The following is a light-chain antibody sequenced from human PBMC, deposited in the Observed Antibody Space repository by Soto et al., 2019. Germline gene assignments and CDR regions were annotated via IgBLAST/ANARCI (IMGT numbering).Light chain of an antibody. CDR3: QQYVNSPVT. J-gene: IGKJ2*01. CDR1: QRVNSSY. Sequence: EIGLTQSPDTLYLSPGEGATLSCRASQRVNSSYLAWYQQKPGQAPRLLISGASDRATGVPARVSGSGSGTDFTLTIRRLEPEDFAVYYCQQYVNSPVTFGQGTKLQIK. CDR2: GAS. V-gene: IGKV3-20*01.